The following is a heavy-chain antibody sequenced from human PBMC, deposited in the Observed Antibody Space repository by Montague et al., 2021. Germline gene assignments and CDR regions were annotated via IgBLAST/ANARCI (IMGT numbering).Heavy chain of an antibody. D-gene: IGHD2/OR15-2a*01. CDR3: ATCPAYSTTWYYFDS. J-gene: IGHJ4*02. Sequence: SETLSLTCAVSGGSVSSPDWWSWVRPPPGKGLEWIGDIYHNGNANFNPSLKSRVTISVDKSKNQFSLQRTSVTAADTAVYYTATCPAYSTTWYYFDSWGQGTQVIVSS. CDR2: IYHNGNA. CDR1: GGSVSSPDW. V-gene: IGHV4-4*02.